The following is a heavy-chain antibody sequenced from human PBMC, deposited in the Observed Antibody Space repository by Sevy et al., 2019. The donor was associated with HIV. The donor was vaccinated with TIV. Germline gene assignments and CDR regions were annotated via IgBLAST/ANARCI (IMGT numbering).Heavy chain of an antibody. Sequence: ASVKVSCKASGYTFTSYGISWVRQAPGQGLEWMGWISAYNGNTNYAQKLQGRVTMTTDTSTSTAYMELRSLRSDDTAVYYCARDGYCSGGSCYPNYYYGMDVWGQGTTVTVS. CDR2: ISAYNGNT. CDR3: ARDGYCSGGSCYPNYYYGMDV. V-gene: IGHV1-18*01. D-gene: IGHD2-15*01. CDR1: GYTFTSYG. J-gene: IGHJ6*02.